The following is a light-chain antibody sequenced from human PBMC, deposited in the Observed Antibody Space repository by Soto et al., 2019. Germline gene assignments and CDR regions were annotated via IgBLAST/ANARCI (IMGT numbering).Light chain of an antibody. CDR3: QQFDRSLPAWT. CDR2: GAS. V-gene: IGKV3-20*01. J-gene: IGKJ1*01. Sequence: ETVLTQSPGTLSWSPGERATLSCRASQSVSSNYLAWYQHIPGQAPRLLIYGASTRATGIPDRFSGSGSGTEFTLTIIVLEPEDFEVYYCQQFDRSLPAWTFGQVTKV. CDR1: QSVSSNY.